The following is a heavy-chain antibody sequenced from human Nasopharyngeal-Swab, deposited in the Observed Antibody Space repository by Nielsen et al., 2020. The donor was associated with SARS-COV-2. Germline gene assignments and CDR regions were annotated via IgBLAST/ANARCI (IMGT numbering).Heavy chain of an antibody. CDR3: ARDAAGYCSSTSCYAGTGMDV. V-gene: IGHV4-30-4*01. D-gene: IGHD2-2*01. CDR2: IYYSGST. J-gene: IGHJ6*02. Sequence: VRQMPGKGLEWIGYIYYSGSTYYNPSLKSRVTMSVDTSKNQFSLKLSSVTAADTAVYYCARDAAGYCSSTSCYAGTGMDVWGQGTTVTVSS.